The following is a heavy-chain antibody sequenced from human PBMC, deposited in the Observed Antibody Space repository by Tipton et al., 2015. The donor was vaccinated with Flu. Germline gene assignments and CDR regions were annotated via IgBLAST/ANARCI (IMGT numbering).Heavy chain of an antibody. J-gene: IGHJ4*02. CDR2: IYTSGST. D-gene: IGHD6-19*01. CDR3: ARDQSAVAGLDY. Sequence: LSCTVSGGSISSGSYYWSWIRQPAGKGLEWIGRIYTSGSTDYNPSLKNRVTISVDTSKNQFSLKLSSATAADTAVYYCARDQSAVAGLDYWGQGTLVTVSS. CDR1: GGSISSGSYY. V-gene: IGHV4-61*02.